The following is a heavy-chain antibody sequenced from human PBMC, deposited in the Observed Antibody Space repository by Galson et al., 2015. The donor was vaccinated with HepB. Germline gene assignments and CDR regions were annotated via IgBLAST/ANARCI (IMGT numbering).Heavy chain of an antibody. CDR2: IRYDGSNK. V-gene: IGHV3-30*02. D-gene: IGHD1-1*01. Sequence: SLRLSCAASGFTFSNYAMHWVRQAPGKGLEWIAFIRYDGSNKYYADSVKGRFTISRDKSKNTLYLQMNSLRVEDTAIYYCARDHITTTSMDVWGKGTTVTVSS. CDR3: ARDHITTTSMDV. J-gene: IGHJ6*04. CDR1: GFTFSNYA.